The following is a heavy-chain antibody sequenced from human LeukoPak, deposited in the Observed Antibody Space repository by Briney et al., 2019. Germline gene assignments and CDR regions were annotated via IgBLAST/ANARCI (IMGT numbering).Heavy chain of an antibody. D-gene: IGHD3-3*01. Sequence: PSQTLSLTCTVSGASIGSDEYYWSWIRQVPGKGLEWLGYVHNSGTTFYNPSLKSRVIISVDTSKDQFSLRLDSVTAADTAVYFCARGGVIILRTIYDYFDYWGQGTLVSVST. J-gene: IGHJ4*02. CDR3: ARGGVIILRTIYDYFDY. V-gene: IGHV4-31*03. CDR2: VHNSGTT. CDR1: GASIGSDEYY.